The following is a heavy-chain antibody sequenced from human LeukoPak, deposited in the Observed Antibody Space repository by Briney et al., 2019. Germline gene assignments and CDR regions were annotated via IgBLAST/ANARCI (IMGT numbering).Heavy chain of an antibody. CDR1: GGSISSYY. J-gene: IGHJ4*02. Sequence: SETLSLTCTVSGGSISSYYWSWIRQPPGKGPEWIGYIYYSGSTNYNPSLKSRVTISVDTSKNQFSLKLSSVTAADTAVYYCARTLGRDGYNYWVFDYWGQGTLVTVSS. D-gene: IGHD5-24*01. CDR3: ARTLGRDGYNYWVFDY. V-gene: IGHV4-59*01. CDR2: IYYSGST.